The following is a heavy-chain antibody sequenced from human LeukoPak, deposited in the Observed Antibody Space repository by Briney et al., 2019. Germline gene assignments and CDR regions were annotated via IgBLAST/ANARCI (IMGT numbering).Heavy chain of an antibody. CDR2: ISTYNIHT. V-gene: IGHV1-18*01. CDR3: ARADDYGGNPGAFDI. CDR1: GYTFTSFG. Sequence: GASVKVSCKTSGYTFTSFGVSWVRQAPGRGLEWIGWISTYNIHTNSAQNLQGRVTMTTDTSTSTAYMELRSLTSDDTALYYCARADDYGGNPGAFDIWGQGTMVTVSS. D-gene: IGHD4-23*01. J-gene: IGHJ3*02.